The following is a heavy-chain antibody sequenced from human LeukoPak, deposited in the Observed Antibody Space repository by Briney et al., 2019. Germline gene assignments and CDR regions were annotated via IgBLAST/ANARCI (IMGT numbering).Heavy chain of an antibody. Sequence: GGSLRLSCAASGVTFDDYAMHWVRQAPGKGLEWVSGISWNSGSIGYADSVKGRFTISRDNAKNSLYLQMNSLRAEDTALYYCAKDISYDSSGYSFDYWGQGTLVTVSS. D-gene: IGHD3-22*01. J-gene: IGHJ4*02. V-gene: IGHV3-9*01. CDR1: GVTFDDYA. CDR2: ISWNSGSI. CDR3: AKDISYDSSGYSFDY.